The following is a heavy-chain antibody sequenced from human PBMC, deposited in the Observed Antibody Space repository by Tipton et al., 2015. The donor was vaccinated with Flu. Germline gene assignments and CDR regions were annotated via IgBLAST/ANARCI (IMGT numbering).Heavy chain of an antibody. CDR3: ARIAVRGREWLLKVGHYYYYMDV. CDR1: GYTFTSYG. CDR2: ISAYNGNT. J-gene: IGHJ6*03. V-gene: IGHV1-18*04. D-gene: IGHD3-3*01. Sequence: QSGPEVKKPGASVKVSCKASGYTFTSYGISWVRQAPGQGLEWMGWISAYNGNTNYAQKLQGRVTMTTDASTSTAYMELRSLRSDDTAVYYCARIAVRGREWLLKVGHYYYYMDVWGKGTTVTVSS.